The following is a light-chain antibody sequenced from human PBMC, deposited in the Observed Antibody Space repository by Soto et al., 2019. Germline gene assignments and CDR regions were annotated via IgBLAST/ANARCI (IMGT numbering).Light chain of an antibody. Sequence: QSALTQPASVSGAPGQLITTARTGTSSDIGGYDYVSWYQQRPGKAPKLMIYEVRYRPAGVSNRYSGFMCVKTGSLTISGLQAEDKAVDHCCSYKRNSNNYFFGSGTKVT. CDR3: CSYKRNSNNYF. V-gene: IGLV2-14*01. CDR1: SSDIGGYDY. CDR2: EVR. J-gene: IGLJ1*01.